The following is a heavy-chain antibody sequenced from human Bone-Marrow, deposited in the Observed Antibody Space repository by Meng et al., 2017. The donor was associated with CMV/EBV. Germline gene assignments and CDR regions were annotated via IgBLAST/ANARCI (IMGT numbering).Heavy chain of an antibody. V-gene: IGHV3-30*04. CDR2: ISYDGSNK. CDR3: ARGTETLWRTRGAFDI. Sequence: GESLKISCAASGFTFSSYAMHWVRQAPGKGLEWVAVISYDGSNKYYADSVKGRFTISRDNYKNTLYLQMNSLRAEDTAVYYCARGTETLWRTRGAFDIWGQGTMVTV. D-gene: IGHD3-10*01. CDR1: GFTFSSYA. J-gene: IGHJ3*02.